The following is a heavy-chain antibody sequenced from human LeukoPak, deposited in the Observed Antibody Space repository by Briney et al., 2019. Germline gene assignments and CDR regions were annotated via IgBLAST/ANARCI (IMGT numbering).Heavy chain of an antibody. J-gene: IGHJ5*02. CDR1: GYTFTGYY. D-gene: IGHD3-9*01. Sequence: ASVKVSCKASGYTFTGYYMHWVRQAPGQGLEWMGWINPNSGGTNYAQKFQGRVTMTRDTSISTAYMELSRLRSDDTAVYYCARNDILTGCADPWGQGTLVTVSS. V-gene: IGHV1-2*02. CDR3: ARNDILTGCADP. CDR2: INPNSGGT.